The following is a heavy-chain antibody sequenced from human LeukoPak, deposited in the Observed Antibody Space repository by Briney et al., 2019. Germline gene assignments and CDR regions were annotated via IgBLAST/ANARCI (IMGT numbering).Heavy chain of an antibody. J-gene: IGHJ4*02. V-gene: IGHV3-7*01. CDR3: ARQTWIQIFDY. Sequence: GGSLRLSCAASGSTFSAYWMSWVRQAPGKGLEWVANIKQDGGETYYVDSVKGRFTISRDNAKNSLYLQMNSLRAEDTAVYYCARQTWIQIFDYWGQGTLVTVSS. CDR1: GSTFSAYW. CDR2: IKQDGGET. D-gene: IGHD5-18*01.